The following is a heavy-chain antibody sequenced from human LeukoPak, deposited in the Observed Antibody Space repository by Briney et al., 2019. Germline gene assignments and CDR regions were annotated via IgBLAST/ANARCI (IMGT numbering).Heavy chain of an antibody. D-gene: IGHD1-14*01. V-gene: IGHV3-30-3*01. Sequence: GGSLRLSCSASGFTFSTFDMHWVRQAPGKGLEWVAVISDDGSNKYYADSVKGRFTISRDNTKNTLYLQMNSLRAEDTAVYYCARGGIMDVWGQGTTVTVSS. J-gene: IGHJ6*02. CDR2: ISDDGSNK. CDR3: ARGGIMDV. CDR1: GFTFSTFD.